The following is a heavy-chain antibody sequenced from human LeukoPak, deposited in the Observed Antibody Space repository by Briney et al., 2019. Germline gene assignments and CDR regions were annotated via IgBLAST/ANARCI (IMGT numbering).Heavy chain of an antibody. CDR1: GFTFSSYE. V-gene: IGHV3-48*03. D-gene: IGHD2-21*02. J-gene: IGHJ4*02. Sequence: GGSLRLSCAASGFTFSSYEMNWVRQAPGKGLEWVSYISSSGSTIYYADSVKGRFTISRDNSKNTLYLQMNSLRAEDTAVYYCAKANCGGDCYQDYWGQGTLVTVSS. CDR2: ISSSGSTI. CDR3: AKANCGGDCYQDY.